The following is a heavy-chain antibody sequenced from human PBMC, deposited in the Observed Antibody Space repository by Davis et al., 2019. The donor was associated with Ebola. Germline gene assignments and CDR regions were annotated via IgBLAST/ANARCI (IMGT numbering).Heavy chain of an antibody. D-gene: IGHD3-22*01. CDR2: IYYSGST. CDR1: GGSISSSSYY. J-gene: IGHJ5*02. Sequence: MPSETLSLTCTVSGGSISSSSYYWGWIRQPPGKGLEWIGSIYYSGSTYYNPSLQCRVTISVDTSKNQFSLKLSSVTAADTAVYYCARRRITMIVATDPWGQGTLVTVSS. V-gene: IGHV4-39*01. CDR3: ARRRITMIVATDP.